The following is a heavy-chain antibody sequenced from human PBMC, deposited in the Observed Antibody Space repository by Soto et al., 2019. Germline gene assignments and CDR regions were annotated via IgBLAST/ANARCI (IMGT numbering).Heavy chain of an antibody. CDR2: ISYDGSNK. CDR1: GFTFSSYA. CDR3: AGRYCISTSCYDAFDI. V-gene: IGHV3-30-3*01. Sequence: QVQLVESGGGVVQPGRSLRLSCAASGFTFSSYAMHWVRQAPGKGLEWVAVISYDGSNKYYADSVKGRFTISRDNSKNTLYLQMNSLRAEDTAVYYCAGRYCISTSCYDAFDIWGQGTMVTVSS. J-gene: IGHJ3*02. D-gene: IGHD2-2*01.